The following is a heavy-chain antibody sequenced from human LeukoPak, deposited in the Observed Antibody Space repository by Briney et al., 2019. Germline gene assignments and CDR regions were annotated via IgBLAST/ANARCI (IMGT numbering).Heavy chain of an antibody. CDR3: ARDLDYGDYEGVFDY. V-gene: IGHV3-30-3*01. CDR1: GFTFSSYA. Sequence: GGSLRLSCAASGFTFSSYAMHWVRQAPGKGLERVAAISYDGSNKYYAASAKGRFTISRDNSKNTLYLQMNSLRAEDTAVYYCARDLDYGDYEGVFDYWGQGTLVTVSS. J-gene: IGHJ4*02. D-gene: IGHD4-17*01. CDR2: ISYDGSNK.